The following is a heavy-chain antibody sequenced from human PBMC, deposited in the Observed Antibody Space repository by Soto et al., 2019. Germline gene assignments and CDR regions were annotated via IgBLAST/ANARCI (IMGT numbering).Heavy chain of an antibody. D-gene: IGHD3-22*01. CDR1: GASVSSGNQY. V-gene: IGHV4-61*01. Sequence: QVQMQESGPGLVKPSETLSLTCTVSGASVSSGNQYWSWIRQPPGKGLEWIGYISHSGITNYNPSXXSXVXISADTSRNQFSLKVSSVTAADTAVYYCARGWDANSWGQGTLVTVSS. CDR3: ARGWDANS. CDR2: ISHSGIT. J-gene: IGHJ4*02.